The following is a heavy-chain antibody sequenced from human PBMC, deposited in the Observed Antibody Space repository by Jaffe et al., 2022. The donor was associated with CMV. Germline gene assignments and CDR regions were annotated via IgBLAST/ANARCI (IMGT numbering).Heavy chain of an antibody. D-gene: IGHD6-19*01. CDR2: IKQDGSEK. CDR3: ARANERYSSGCLDY. J-gene: IGHJ4*02. Sequence: EVQLVESGGGLVQPGGSLRLSCAASGFTFSSYWMSWVRQAPGKGLEWVANIKQDGSEKYYVDSVKGRFTISRDNAKNSLYLQMNSLRAEDTAVYYCARANERYSSGCLDYWGQGTLVTVSS. V-gene: IGHV3-7*03. CDR1: GFTFSSYW.